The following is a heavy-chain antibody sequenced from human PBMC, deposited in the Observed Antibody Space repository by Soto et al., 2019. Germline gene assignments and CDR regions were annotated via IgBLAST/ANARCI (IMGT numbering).Heavy chain of an antibody. CDR2: ISGHGDAT. Sequence: GGSLRLSCAASGFPFTGYAMSWVRQAPGKGLEWVSAISGHGDATFYADSVKGRFTISRDNSKNTLYLHMNSLRAEDTALYYCENSRVSMVRGLIIITNYWGQGTLVTVSS. D-gene: IGHD3-10*01. CDR3: ENSRVSMVRGLIIITNY. V-gene: IGHV3-23*01. CDR1: GFPFTGYA. J-gene: IGHJ4*02.